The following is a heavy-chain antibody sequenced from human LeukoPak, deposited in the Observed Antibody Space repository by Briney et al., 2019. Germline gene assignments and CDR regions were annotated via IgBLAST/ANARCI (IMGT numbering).Heavy chain of an antibody. CDR1: GFTFSSYE. CDR3: AVNYDLDY. D-gene: IGHD4-11*01. J-gene: IGHJ4*02. V-gene: IGHV3-48*03. Sequence: PGGSLRLSCAASGFTFSSYEMNWVRQAPGKGLEWVSYISSSGRTIYYADSVQGRFTISRDNAKNSLHLQMNSLRAEDTAVYYCAVNYDLDYWGQGTLVTVSS. CDR2: ISSSGRTI.